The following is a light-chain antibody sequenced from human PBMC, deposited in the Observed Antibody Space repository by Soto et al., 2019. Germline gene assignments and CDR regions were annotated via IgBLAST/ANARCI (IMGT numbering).Light chain of an antibody. CDR1: QSISSN. V-gene: IGKV3-20*01. J-gene: IGKJ5*01. CDR2: GAS. Sequence: EIVLTQSPATLSVTQGERATLSCRASQSISSNLAWYQQKPGQAPRLLISGASSRATGIPDRFSGSGSGTDFTLTISRLEPEDFALYYCQHYVERSPITFGQGTRLAIK. CDR3: QHYVERSPIT.